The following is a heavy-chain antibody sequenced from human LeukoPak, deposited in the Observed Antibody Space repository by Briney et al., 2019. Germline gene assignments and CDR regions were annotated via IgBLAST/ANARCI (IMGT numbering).Heavy chain of an antibody. Sequence: SVKVSCKASGYTFTSYDISWLRQAPGQGLEWMGGIIPIFGTANYAQKFQGRVTITADESTSTAYMELSSLRSEDTAVYYCARANYDYVWGSYRQYYFDYWGQGTLVTVSS. V-gene: IGHV1-69*13. CDR3: ARANYDYVWGSYRQYYFDY. CDR1: GYTFTSYD. D-gene: IGHD3-16*02. CDR2: IIPIFGTA. J-gene: IGHJ4*02.